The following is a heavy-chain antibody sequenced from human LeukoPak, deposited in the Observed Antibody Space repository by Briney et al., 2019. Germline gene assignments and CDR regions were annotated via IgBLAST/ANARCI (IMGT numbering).Heavy chain of an antibody. J-gene: IGHJ5*02. CDR1: RFISSGYA. CDR2: ISGSGSHT. Sequence: GGSLRLSCAASRFISSGYAMTWVRQAPGKGLEWVSGISGSGSHTFYADSVKGRFTISRDNSKNTLYLQMNSLRAEDTAVYYCAKHGGSGYANNWLDLWGQGTLVTVSS. D-gene: IGHD3-22*01. V-gene: IGHV3-23*01. CDR3: AKHGGSGYANNWLDL.